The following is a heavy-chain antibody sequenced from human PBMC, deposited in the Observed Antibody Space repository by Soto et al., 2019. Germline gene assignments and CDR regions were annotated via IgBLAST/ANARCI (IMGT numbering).Heavy chain of an antibody. V-gene: IGHV4-34*01. CDR2: INHSGST. D-gene: IGHD1-7*01. J-gene: IGHJ6*02. CDR1: GGSFSGYY. CDR3: ARGWYNWNFNYYYYRMDV. Sequence: CLTCAVYGGSFSGYYWSWIRQPPGKGLEWIGEINHSGSTNYNPSLKSRVTISVDTSKNQFSLKLSSVTAADTAVYYCARGWYNWNFNYYYYRMDVWGQGTTVTVSS.